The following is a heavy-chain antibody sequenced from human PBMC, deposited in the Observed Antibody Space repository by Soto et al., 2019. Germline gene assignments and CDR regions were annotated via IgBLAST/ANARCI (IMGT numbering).Heavy chain of an antibody. J-gene: IGHJ4*02. V-gene: IGHV2-5*02. CDR3: AHRIRCGGSCYCFDY. Sequence: QITLKESGPTLVKPTQTLTLTCTFSGFSLTTSGVGVGWIRQPPGQALEWLALVDWDDDKHYRPSLKSRVTITKDTPKKTVVLTMTSMDPVDTATYYCAHRIRCGGSCYCFDYGGQGTLVTVSS. CDR2: VDWDDDK. D-gene: IGHD2-15*01. CDR1: GFSLTTSGVG.